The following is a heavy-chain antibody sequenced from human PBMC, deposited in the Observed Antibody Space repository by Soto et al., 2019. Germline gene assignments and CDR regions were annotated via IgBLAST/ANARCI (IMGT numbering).Heavy chain of an antibody. CDR3: ARSYCGGDCYPVYYYYYGMDV. J-gene: IGHJ6*02. CDR2: IIPIFGTA. D-gene: IGHD2-21*02. V-gene: IGHV1-69*01. Sequence: QVQLVQSGAEVKKPGSSVKVSCKASGGTFSSYAISWVRQAPGHGLEWMGGIIPIFGTANYAQKFQGRVTITADESTSTAYMELSSLRSEDTAVYYCARSYCGGDCYPVYYYYYGMDVWGQGTTVTVSS. CDR1: GGTFSSYA.